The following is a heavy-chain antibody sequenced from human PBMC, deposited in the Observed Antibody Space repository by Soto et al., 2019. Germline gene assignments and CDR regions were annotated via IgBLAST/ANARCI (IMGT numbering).Heavy chain of an antibody. D-gene: IGHD6-19*01. Sequence: KASETLSLTCTVSGPSIVISSSSHSWAWIRQPPGKGLEWIGNIDYRGKTSYNPSLRSRLTMSVDTSKTQFSLKLSSVTAADTAMYYCVRAVSWFDPWGQGTLVTVSS. J-gene: IGHJ5*02. CDR3: VRAVSWFDP. CDR2: IDYRGKT. V-gene: IGHV4-39*01. CDR1: GPSIVISSSSHS.